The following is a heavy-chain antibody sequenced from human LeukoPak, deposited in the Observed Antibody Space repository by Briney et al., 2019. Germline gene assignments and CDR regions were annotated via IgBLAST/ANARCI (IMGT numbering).Heavy chain of an antibody. D-gene: IGHD6-13*01. CDR2: INPNSGGT. J-gene: IGHJ4*02. V-gene: IGHV1-2*02. CDR1: GYTFTGYY. Sequence: ASVKVSCKASGYTFTGYYMHWVRQAPGRGLEWMGWINPNSGGTNYAQKFQGRVTMTRDTSISTAYMELSRLRSDDTAVYYCARGQRWSSRGLAYWGQGTLVTVSS. CDR3: ARGQRWSSRGLAY.